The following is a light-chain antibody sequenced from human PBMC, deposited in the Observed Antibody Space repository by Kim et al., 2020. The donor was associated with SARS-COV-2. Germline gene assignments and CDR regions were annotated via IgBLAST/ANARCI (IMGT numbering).Light chain of an antibody. CDR1: SGYSNYK. J-gene: IGLJ2*01. CDR2: VGTGGIVG. Sequence: LTCPLSSGYSNYKVDWYQQRPGKGPRFVMRVGTGGIVGSKGDGIPDRFSVLGSGLNRYLTIKNIQEEDESDYHCGADHGSGSNFVVFGGGTKVTVL. CDR3: GADHGSGSNFVV. V-gene: IGLV9-49*01.